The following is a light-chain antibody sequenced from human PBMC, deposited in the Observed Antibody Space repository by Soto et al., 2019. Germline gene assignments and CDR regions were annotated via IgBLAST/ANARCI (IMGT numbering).Light chain of an antibody. V-gene: IGKV3-20*01. J-gene: IGKJ1*01. CDR1: QTVTSNY. Sequence: EIVLTQSPGTLSLSPGERATLSCGASQTVTSNYLAWYQQKPGQAPRLLIFGASIRVTGIPDRFIGSGSGRDLAVTISRLEPEDFAVYYCQHYVTSLTTVGQGTKVDIK. CDR2: GAS. CDR3: QHYVTSLTT.